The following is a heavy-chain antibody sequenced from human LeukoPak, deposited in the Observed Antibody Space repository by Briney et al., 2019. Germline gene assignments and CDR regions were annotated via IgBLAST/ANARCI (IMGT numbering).Heavy chain of an antibody. D-gene: IGHD5-12*01. Sequence: PSETLSLTCAVYGGSFSGYYWSWIRQPPGKGLEWIGEINHSGSTNYNPSLKSRVTISVDASKNQFSLKLSSVTAADTAVYYCARHRYSGYEYWYFDLWGRGTLVTVSS. CDR1: GGSFSGYY. V-gene: IGHV4-34*01. J-gene: IGHJ2*01. CDR2: INHSGST. CDR3: ARHRYSGYEYWYFDL.